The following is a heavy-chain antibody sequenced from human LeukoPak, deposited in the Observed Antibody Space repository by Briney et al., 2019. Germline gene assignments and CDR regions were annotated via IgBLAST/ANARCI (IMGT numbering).Heavy chain of an antibody. J-gene: IGHJ4*02. CDR1: GGSFNSDDQY. Sequence: SETLSLTCTVSGGSFNSDDQYWNWIRQSRGKVLEWIGSFPPRAMLNNNPSLQSRVTMSRDTSTNHLSLSLNSVTAVDTAVYFCSRGLDTRKLGYWGQGILVTVSS. D-gene: IGHD5-18*01. CDR2: FPPRAML. V-gene: IGHV4-31*03. CDR3: SRGLDTRKLGY.